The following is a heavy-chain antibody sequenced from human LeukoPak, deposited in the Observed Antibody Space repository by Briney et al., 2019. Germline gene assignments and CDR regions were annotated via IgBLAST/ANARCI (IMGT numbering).Heavy chain of an antibody. CDR1: GYTFTSYD. CDR3: ARVGPYGGNSAPYAFDI. J-gene: IGHJ3*02. D-gene: IGHD4-23*01. V-gene: IGHV1-8*01. Sequence: GASVKVSCKASGYTFTSYDINWVRQATGQELEWMGWMNPNSGNTGYAQKFQGRVTMTRNTSISTAYMELSSLRSEDTAVYYCARVGPYGGNSAPYAFDIWGQGTMVTVSS. CDR2: MNPNSGNT.